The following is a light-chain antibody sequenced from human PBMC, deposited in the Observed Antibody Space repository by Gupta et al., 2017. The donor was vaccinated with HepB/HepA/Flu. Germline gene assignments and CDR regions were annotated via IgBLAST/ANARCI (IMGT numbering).Light chain of an antibody. CDR2: GPT. V-gene: IGLV1-40*01. CDR1: GSNIGAGYD. CDR3: QSYDSSLSAPYV. J-gene: IGLJ1*01. Sequence: QSVLTQPPSVSGAPGQRVTISCTGSGSNIGAGYDVHWYQQLPGTAPKLLIPGPTNRPSGAPDRFSGSKSGTSASPAIAGIEAEDEDDYYCQSYDSSLSAPYVFGTGTRVTVL.